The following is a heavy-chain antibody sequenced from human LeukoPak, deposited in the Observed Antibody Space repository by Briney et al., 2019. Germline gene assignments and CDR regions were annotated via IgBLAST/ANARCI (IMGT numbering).Heavy chain of an antibody. Sequence: PGRSLRLSCAASGFTFSSYAMHWVRQAPGKGLEWVAVISYDGSNKYYADSVKGRFTISRDNSKNTLYLQMNSLRAEDTAVYYCAKAYYYDSSGYRNYYFDYWGQGTLVTVSS. CDR1: GFTFSSYA. D-gene: IGHD3-22*01. CDR3: AKAYYYDSSGYRNYYFDY. V-gene: IGHV3-30*04. J-gene: IGHJ4*02. CDR2: ISYDGSNK.